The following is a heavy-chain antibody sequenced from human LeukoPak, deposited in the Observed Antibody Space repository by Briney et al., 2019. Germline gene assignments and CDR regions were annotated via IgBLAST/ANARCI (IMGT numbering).Heavy chain of an antibody. V-gene: IGHV1-69*05. CDR3: AGYCSGGSCYGGYYFDY. CDR2: IIPIFGTA. J-gene: IGHJ4*02. CDR1: GGTFSSYA. Sequence: EASVKVSCKASGGTFSSYAISWVRQAPGQGLEWMGRIIPIFGTANYAQKFQGRVTITTDESTSTAYMELSSLRSEDTAVHYCAGYCSGGSCYGGYYFDYWGQGNPGHRLL. D-gene: IGHD2-15*01.